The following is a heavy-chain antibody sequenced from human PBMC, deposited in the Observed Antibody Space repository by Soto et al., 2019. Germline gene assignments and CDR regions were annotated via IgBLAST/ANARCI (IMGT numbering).Heavy chain of an antibody. J-gene: IGHJ4*02. CDR1: GYTFTSYG. Sequence: ASVKVSCKASGYTFTSYGISWVRQAPGQGLEWMGWISAYNGNTNYAQKLQGRVTMTTDTSTSTAYMELRSLRAEDTAVYYCATRNYFDRSGYYYYYFDYWGQGALVTVSS. CDR2: ISAYNGNT. CDR3: ATRNYFDRSGYYYYYFDY. V-gene: IGHV1-18*01. D-gene: IGHD3-22*01.